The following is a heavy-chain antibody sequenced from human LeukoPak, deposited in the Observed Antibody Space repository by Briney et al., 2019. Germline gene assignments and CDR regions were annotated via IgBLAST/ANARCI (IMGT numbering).Heavy chain of an antibody. J-gene: IGHJ3*02. CDR1: GYTFTSYA. CDR2: INAGNGNT. Sequence: ASVKVSCKASGYTFTSYAMHWVRQAPGQRLEWMGWINAGNGNTKYSQKFQGRVTITRDTSASTAYMELSSLRSEDTAVYYCARSVGWSQWGAFDIWGQGTMVTVSS. V-gene: IGHV1-3*01. D-gene: IGHD6-19*01. CDR3: ARSVGWSQWGAFDI.